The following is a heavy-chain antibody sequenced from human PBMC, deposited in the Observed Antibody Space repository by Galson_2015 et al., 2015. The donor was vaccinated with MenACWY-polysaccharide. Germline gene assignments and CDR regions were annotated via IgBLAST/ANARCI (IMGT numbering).Heavy chain of an antibody. J-gene: IGHJ4*02. Sequence: SVKVSCKASGYTFTGYYMHWVRQAPGQGLEWMGWINPNSGGTNYAQKFQGRVTMTRDTSISTAYMELSRLRSDDTAVYYCARVGYDSSNQFDYWGQGTLVTVSS. D-gene: IGHD3-22*01. CDR3: ARVGYDSSNQFDY. V-gene: IGHV1-2*02. CDR2: INPNSGGT. CDR1: GYTFTGYY.